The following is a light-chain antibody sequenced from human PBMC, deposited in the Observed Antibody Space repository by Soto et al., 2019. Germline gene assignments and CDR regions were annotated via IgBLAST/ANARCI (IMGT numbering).Light chain of an antibody. J-gene: IGKJ2*01. V-gene: IGKV3-15*01. CDR2: GAS. CDR3: QQYDNWPPYT. Sequence: EIVMTQSPATLSVSPGERATLSCRASQSVSSNLAWYQQKPGQARRLLFYGASTRATGIPARFSGSGSGTEFTLTISSLQSEDFAVYYCQQYDNWPPYTFGQGTKLQIK. CDR1: QSVSSN.